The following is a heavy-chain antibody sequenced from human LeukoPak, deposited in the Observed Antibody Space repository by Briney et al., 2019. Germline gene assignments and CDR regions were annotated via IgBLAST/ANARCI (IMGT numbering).Heavy chain of an antibody. D-gene: IGHD3-10*02. CDR2: ISYDGSNK. CDR1: GFTFSSYS. CDR3: AELGITMIGGV. Sequence: GGSLRLSCAASGFTFSSYSMNWVRQAPGKGLEWVAVISYDGSNKYYADSVKGRFTISRDNSKNTLYLQMNSLRAEDTAVYYCAELGITMIGGVWGKGTTVTISS. J-gene: IGHJ6*04. V-gene: IGHV3-30*18.